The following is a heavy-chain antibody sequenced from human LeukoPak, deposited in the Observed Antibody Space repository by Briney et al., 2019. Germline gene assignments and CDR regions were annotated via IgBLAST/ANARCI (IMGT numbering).Heavy chain of an antibody. V-gene: IGHV4-30-2*01. CDR1: GDSISSGGYS. CDR2: IYHSGST. D-gene: IGHD3-10*01. J-gene: IGHJ4*02. Sequence: PSETLSLTCAVSGDSISSGGYSWSWIRQPPGKGLEWIGYIYHSGSTYYNPSLKSRVTISVDRSKNQFSLKLSSVTAADTAVYYCASLVWFGTSYYFDYWGQGTLVTVSS. CDR3: ASLVWFGTSYYFDY.